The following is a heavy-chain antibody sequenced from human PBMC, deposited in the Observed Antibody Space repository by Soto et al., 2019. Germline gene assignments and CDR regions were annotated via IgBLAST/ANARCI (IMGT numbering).Heavy chain of an antibody. J-gene: IGHJ4*02. CDR1: GGSISSYY. CDR2: IYYSGST. D-gene: IGHD1-26*01. CDR3: ARGLSSGGKGGSYYFDD. Sequence: SETLSLTCTVSGGSISSYYWSWIRQPPGKGLEWIGYIYYSGSTNYNPSLKSRVTISVDTSKNQFSLKMSSVTAADTAVYYCARGLSSGGKGGSYYFDDWGQGPLVTVSS. V-gene: IGHV4-59*01.